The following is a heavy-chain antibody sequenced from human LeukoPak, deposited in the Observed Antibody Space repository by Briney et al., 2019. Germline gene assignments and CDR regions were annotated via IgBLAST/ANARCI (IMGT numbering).Heavy chain of an antibody. CDR3: AKGRQLVGY. J-gene: IGHJ4*02. D-gene: IGHD6-13*01. Sequence: GGSLRLSCAAPGFTLSTYVMSSVRPAPGKGLGWVSAISVTGGTTYYADSVTGRFTISRDNSKNTLYLQMNSLRAEDTAVYYCAKGRQLVGYWGQGTLVAVSS. CDR2: ISVTGGTT. CDR1: GFTLSTYV. V-gene: IGHV3-23*01.